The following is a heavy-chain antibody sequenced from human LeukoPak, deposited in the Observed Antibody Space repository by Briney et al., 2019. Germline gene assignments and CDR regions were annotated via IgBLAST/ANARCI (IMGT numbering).Heavy chain of an antibody. V-gene: IGHV3-74*01. J-gene: IGHJ4*02. CDR1: GFTFISYW. Sequence: GGSLRLSCAGSGFTFISYWMHWVRQAPGKGLVWVARINSDGTTTTYADSVKGRFTFSRDNAMHTLYLQMNSLRAEDTAAYHCAKGRNEDGDAALNYWGQGTLVTVSS. D-gene: IGHD4-17*01. CDR3: AKGRNEDGDAALNY. CDR2: INSDGTTT.